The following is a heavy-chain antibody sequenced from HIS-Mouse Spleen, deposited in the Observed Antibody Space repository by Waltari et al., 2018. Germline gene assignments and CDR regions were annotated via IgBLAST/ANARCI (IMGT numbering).Heavy chain of an antibody. D-gene: IGHD1-1*01. CDR1: GGSFSGYY. Sequence: QVQLQQWGAGLLKPSETLSLTSAVYGGSFSGYYWSWIRQPPGKGLEWIGEINHSGSTNYNPSLKSRVTISVDTSKNQFSLKLSSVTAADTAVYYCARGRFHSWNDAFDIWGQGTMVTVSS. V-gene: IGHV4-34*01. J-gene: IGHJ3*02. CDR3: ARGRFHSWNDAFDI. CDR2: INHSGST.